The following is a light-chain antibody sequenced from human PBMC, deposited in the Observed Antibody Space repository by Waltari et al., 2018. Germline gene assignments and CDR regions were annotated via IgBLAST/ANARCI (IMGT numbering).Light chain of an antibody. CDR3: QSADSSGAYKV. Sequence: YELTQPPSASVSPGQTATLTCSVDASPGQDAYWYQQKPGQAPLLVIYKDNQRPSGIPERFSGSTSGTIVTLTISGVQAEDEADYYCQSADSSGAYKVFGTGTKVSVL. CDR1: ASPGQD. J-gene: IGLJ1*01. CDR2: KDN. V-gene: IGLV3-25*03.